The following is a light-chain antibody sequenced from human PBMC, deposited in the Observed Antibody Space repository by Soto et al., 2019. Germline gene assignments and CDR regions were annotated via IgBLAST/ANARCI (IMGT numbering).Light chain of an antibody. CDR2: HVT. V-gene: IGLV2-14*03. J-gene: IGLJ1*01. CDR3: SSYTSSNAYI. Sequence: QSALTQPASVSGSPGQSITISCTGTSSDVGGYSYVSWYQQHPGDAPKLMIFHVTNRPSGVSDRFSGSKSGNTASLTISGLQAEDEADYYCSSYTSSNAYIFGTGTQVTVL. CDR1: SSDVGGYSY.